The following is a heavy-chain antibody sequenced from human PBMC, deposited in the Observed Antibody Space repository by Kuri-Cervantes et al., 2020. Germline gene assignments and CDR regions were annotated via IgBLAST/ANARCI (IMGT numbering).Heavy chain of an antibody. CDR2: IYSGGST. CDR1: GFTFSSYS. J-gene: IGHJ4*02. CDR3: AREKGAEVWNYVRYFDY. D-gene: IGHD3-16*01. Sequence: GGSLRLSCAASGFTFSSYSMSWVRQAQGKGLEWVSVIYSGGSTYDADSVKGRFTISRDNDKNSLHLQMNRLRVEDTAVYFCAREKGAEVWNYVRYFDYWGQGALVTVSS. V-gene: IGHV3-66*01.